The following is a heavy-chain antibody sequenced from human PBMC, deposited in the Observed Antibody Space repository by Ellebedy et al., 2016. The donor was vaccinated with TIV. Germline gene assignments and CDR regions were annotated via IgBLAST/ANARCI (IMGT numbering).Heavy chain of an antibody. D-gene: IGHD2-21*02. CDR1: GFTFSTYS. J-gene: IGHJ6*02. CDR3: ARGLIRIGFTAGYGMDV. V-gene: IGHV3-21*01. Sequence: GESLKIPCAASGFTFSTYSMNWIRHAPGRGLEWVSGFSGSSCYISYATSAKGRFTTSRDNANNSLYLQMDSLGAEDTAVYFCARGLIRIGFTAGYGMDVWGQGTTVIVSS. CDR2: FSGSSCYI.